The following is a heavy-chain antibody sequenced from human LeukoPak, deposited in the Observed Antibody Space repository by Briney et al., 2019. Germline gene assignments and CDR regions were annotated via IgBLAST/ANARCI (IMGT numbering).Heavy chain of an antibody. Sequence: SETLSLTCTVSGYSLTNGYYWVWIRQPPGKGLEWIGAVYHSGSTYYNPSLRSRVAIAVDTSKNQFSLKLSSVTAADTAVYFCARSGPYYYHYLDVWDKGTTVTVSS. D-gene: IGHD3-10*01. CDR3: ARSGPYYYHYLDV. J-gene: IGHJ6*03. V-gene: IGHV4-38-2*02. CDR2: VYHSGST. CDR1: GYSLTNGYY.